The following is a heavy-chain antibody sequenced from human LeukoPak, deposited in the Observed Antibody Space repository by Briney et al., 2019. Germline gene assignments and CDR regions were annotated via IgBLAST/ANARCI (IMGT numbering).Heavy chain of an antibody. V-gene: IGHV4-34*01. CDR3: ASAVTTTWDY. CDR2: INHSGAT. CDR1: GGSSSDYY. Sequence: SETLSLTCAVYGGSSSDYYWAWIRQTPGKGLEWIGEINHSGATNYNPSLKSRVTISVDTSRNQFSLKLNSVTAADTAVYYCASAVTTTWDYWGQGTLVTVSS. D-gene: IGHD4-17*01. J-gene: IGHJ4*02.